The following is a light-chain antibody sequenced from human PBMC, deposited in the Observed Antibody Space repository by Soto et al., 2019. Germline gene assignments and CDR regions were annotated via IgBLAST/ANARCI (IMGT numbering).Light chain of an antibody. CDR2: RAS. V-gene: IGKV3-20*01. Sequence: EIVLTQSPGTLSFSPGDRATLSCRASQSVSRSYLGWYQQKPGQARRLLMYRASSRAAGVPDRFSGSGSGTEFTLTISRLEPEDFTVYYCHHYEAFGQGTKVEIK. CDR1: QSVSRSY. CDR3: HHYEA. J-gene: IGKJ1*01.